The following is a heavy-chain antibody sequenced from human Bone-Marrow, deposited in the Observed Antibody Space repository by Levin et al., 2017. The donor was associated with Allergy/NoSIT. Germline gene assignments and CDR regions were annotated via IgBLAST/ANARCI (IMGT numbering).Heavy chain of an antibody. CDR3: ARKRGGYWYCGGDCNWFDP. D-gene: IGHD2-21*02. V-gene: IGHV4-34*01. CDR2: INHSGST. Sequence: SQTLSLTCAVYGGSFSGYYWSWIRQPPGKGLEWIGEINHSGSTNYNPSLKSRVTISVDTSKNQFSLKLSSVTAADTAVYYCARKRGGYWYCGGDCNWFDPWGQGTLVTVSS. CDR1: GGSFSGYY. J-gene: IGHJ5*02.